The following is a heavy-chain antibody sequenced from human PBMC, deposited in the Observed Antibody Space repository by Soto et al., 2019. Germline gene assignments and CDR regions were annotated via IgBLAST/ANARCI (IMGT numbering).Heavy chain of an antibody. CDR2: ISYDGSNK. CDR3: AKDRYGSGSYRYYYYYGMDV. D-gene: IGHD3-10*01. Sequence: QVQLVESGGGVVQPGGSLRLSCAASGFTFSNYGMHWVRQAPGKGLEWVAVISYDGSNKYYADSVKGRFTISRDNSKNTLYLQMNSLRAEDTAVYYCAKDRYGSGSYRYYYYYGMDVWGQGTTVTVSS. J-gene: IGHJ6*02. CDR1: GFTFSNYG. V-gene: IGHV3-30*18.